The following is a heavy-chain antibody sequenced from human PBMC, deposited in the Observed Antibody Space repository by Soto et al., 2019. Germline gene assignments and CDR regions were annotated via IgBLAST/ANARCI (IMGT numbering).Heavy chain of an antibody. Sequence: PGGSLRLSCAASGFTFRSYATHWVRQAPGKGLEWVGFIRSKTYGGTTVYAASVKGRFTISRDDSKSIAHLQMNSLKTEDTAVYYCTTNYYDSSGYGNWFDPWGQGTLVTVSS. CDR1: GFTFRSYA. V-gene: IGHV3-49*04. CDR2: IRSKTYGGTT. D-gene: IGHD3-22*01. J-gene: IGHJ5*02. CDR3: TTNYYDSSGYGNWFDP.